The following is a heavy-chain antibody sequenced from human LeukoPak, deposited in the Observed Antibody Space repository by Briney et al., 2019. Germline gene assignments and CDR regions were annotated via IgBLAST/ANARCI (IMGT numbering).Heavy chain of an antibody. CDR3: ARERGGPSSGSRGYFDL. V-gene: IGHV1-3*01. D-gene: IGHD3-10*01. Sequence: GASVKVSCKASGYTFTSYAMHWVRQAPGQRLEWMGWINAGNGNTKYSQKFQGRVTTTRDTSASTAYMELSSLRSEDTAVYYCARERGGPSSGSRGYFDLWGRGTLVTVSS. CDR2: INAGNGNT. J-gene: IGHJ2*01. CDR1: GYTFTSYA.